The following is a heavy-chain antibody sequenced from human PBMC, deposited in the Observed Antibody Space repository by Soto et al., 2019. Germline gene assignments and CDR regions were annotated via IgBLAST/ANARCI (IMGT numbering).Heavy chain of an antibody. D-gene: IGHD2-15*01. CDR2: TRNNANSYTT. J-gene: IGHJ4*02. CDR1: GFTFSDHY. CDR3: ARDVSCSGGSVYFDY. V-gene: IGHV3-72*01. Sequence: GGSLRLSCAASGFTFSDHYMDWVRQAPGKGLEWVGRTRNNANSYTTEYAASVKGRFTISRDDSKNSLYLQMISLKTEDTAVYYCARDVSCSGGSVYFDYWGQGTLVTVSS.